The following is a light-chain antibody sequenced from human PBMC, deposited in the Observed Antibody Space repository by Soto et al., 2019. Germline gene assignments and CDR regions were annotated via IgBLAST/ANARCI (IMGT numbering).Light chain of an antibody. J-gene: IGKJ1*01. CDR1: QSISNY. CDR3: QKSYSTPWT. CDR2: AAS. Sequence: DIQMTQSPSSLSASVGDRVTITCRASQSISNYLSWYQQIPGKAPKLLIYAASTLRSGVSSRFSGSGSGTDFTLTIRSLQPADFATYYCQKSYSTPWTFGRGTKVEIK. V-gene: IGKV1-39*01.